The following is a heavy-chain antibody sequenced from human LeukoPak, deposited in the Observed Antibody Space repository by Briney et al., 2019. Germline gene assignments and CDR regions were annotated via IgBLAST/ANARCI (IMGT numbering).Heavy chain of an antibody. V-gene: IGHV1-18*01. D-gene: IGHD3-22*01. Sequence: ASVKVSCTASGYTVTSYGITWVRQAPGQGLEWMGWISAYNGNTNYAQKLQGRVTMTTDTSTSTAYMELRSLRSDDTAVYYCARDLSPRYYYDSSGYYYLSGNYWGQGTLVTVSS. CDR2: ISAYNGNT. CDR3: ARDLSPRYYYDSSGYYYLSGNY. J-gene: IGHJ4*02. CDR1: GYTVTSYG.